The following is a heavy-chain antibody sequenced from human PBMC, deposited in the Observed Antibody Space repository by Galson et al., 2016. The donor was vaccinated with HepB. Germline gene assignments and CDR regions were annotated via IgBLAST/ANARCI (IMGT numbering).Heavy chain of an antibody. D-gene: IGHD2-15*01. J-gene: IGHJ4*02. CDR1: GFTFSSFG. V-gene: IGHV3-23*01. CDR2: ISAIDDQI. Sequence: SLRLSCAGTGFTFSSFGMSWVRQAPEKGLEWVSVISAIDDQIYYADSVRGRFSISRDNSRSKLFLEINSLRAEDTAVYYCAREEPYCSGGACYRDYVDFWGQGTLVTVSS. CDR3: AREEPYCSGGACYRDYVDF.